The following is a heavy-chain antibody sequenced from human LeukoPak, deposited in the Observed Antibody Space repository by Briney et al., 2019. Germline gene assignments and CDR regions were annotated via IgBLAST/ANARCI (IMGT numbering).Heavy chain of an antibody. CDR3: ARDFGDSSSPDAFDI. V-gene: IGHV4-59*01. Sequence: PSETLSLTCTVSGASISSYYWSWIRQPPRKGLEWTGYIYYSGSINYNPSLKNRVTISVDTSKNQFSLKLSSVTAADTAVYYCARDFGDSSSPDAFDIWGQGTMVTVSS. J-gene: IGHJ3*02. CDR1: GASISSYY. D-gene: IGHD6-6*01. CDR2: IYYSGSI.